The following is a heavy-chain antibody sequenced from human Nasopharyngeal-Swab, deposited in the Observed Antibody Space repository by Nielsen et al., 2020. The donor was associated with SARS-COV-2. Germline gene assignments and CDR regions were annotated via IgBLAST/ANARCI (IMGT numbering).Heavy chain of an antibody. CDR1: GFTFSSYA. V-gene: IGHV3-23*01. D-gene: IGHD4-17*01. CDR3: AKDVHGDYGGIDY. J-gene: IGHJ4*02. Sequence: GESLKISCAASGFTFSSYAMSWVRQAPGKGLEWVSAISGSGGSTYYADSVKGRFTISRDNSKNTLYLQMNSLRVEDTAVYYCAKDVHGDYGGIDYWGQGTLVTVSS. CDR2: ISGSGGST.